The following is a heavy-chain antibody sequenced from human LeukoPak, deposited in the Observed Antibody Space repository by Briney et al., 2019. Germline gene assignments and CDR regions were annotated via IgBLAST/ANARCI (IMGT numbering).Heavy chain of an antibody. CDR3: ATQGIAARPFALDV. Sequence: KASETLSLTCTVSGGSISSGSYYWSWIRQPAGKGLEWIGRIYTSGSTNYNPSLKSRVTISVDTSKNQFSLKLSSVTAADTAVYYRATQGIAARPFALDVWGKGTTATVSS. D-gene: IGHD6-6*01. J-gene: IGHJ6*04. CDR1: GGSISSGSYY. V-gene: IGHV4-61*02. CDR2: IYTSGST.